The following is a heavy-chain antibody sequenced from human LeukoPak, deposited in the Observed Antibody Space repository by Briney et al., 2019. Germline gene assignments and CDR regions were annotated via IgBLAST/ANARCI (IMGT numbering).Heavy chain of an antibody. Sequence: SETLSLTCTVSGGSFRSYYWSWIRQPPGQGLEWIGYINHSGSTNYNPSLKSRVTISVDTSKNQFSLKLSSVTAADTAVYYCGCLSGSYYKGEDYWGDRALLTVSS. V-gene: IGHV4-59*01. CDR2: INHSGST. CDR3: GCLSGSYYKGEDY. J-gene: IGHJ4*01. CDR1: GGSFRSYY. D-gene: IGHD3-10*01.